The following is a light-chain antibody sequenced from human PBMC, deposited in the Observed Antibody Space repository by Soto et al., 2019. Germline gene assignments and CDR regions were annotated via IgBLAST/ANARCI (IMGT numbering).Light chain of an antibody. V-gene: IGKV3-11*01. CDR1: QSVSSY. CDR2: DAS. CDR3: QQRSNWPPIT. J-gene: IGKJ5*01. Sequence: EIVLTPSPATLSLSPCERATLSSSASQSVSSYLAWYQQKPGQAPRLLIYDASNRATGIPARFSGSGSGTDFTLTISSLEPEDAAVYYCQQRSNWPPITFGQGTRLEIK.